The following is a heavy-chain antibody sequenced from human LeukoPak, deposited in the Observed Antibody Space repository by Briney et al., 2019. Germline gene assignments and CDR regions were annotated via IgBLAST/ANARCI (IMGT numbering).Heavy chain of an antibody. CDR3: ARGGATYGVGLYFDN. CDR2: ISKSGTTI. CDR1: GFTFSSYE. Sequence: TGGSLRLSCAASGFTFSSYEMNWVRQAPGKGLEWLSYISKSGTTIHYADSVRGRFTISRDNAKNSLYLQMNSLRAEDTAVYYCARGGATYGVGLYFDNWGQGTLVTVSS. D-gene: IGHD1-26*01. J-gene: IGHJ4*02. V-gene: IGHV3-48*03.